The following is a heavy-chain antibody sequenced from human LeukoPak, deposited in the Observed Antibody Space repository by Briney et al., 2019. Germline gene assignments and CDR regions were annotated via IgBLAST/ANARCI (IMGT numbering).Heavy chain of an antibody. V-gene: IGHV1-69*04. D-gene: IGHD3-22*01. CDR1: GGTFSSYA. J-gene: IGHJ4*02. Sequence: ASVKVSCKASGGTFSSYAISWVRQAPGQGLEWMGRIIPILGIANYAQKFQGRVTITADKSTSTAYMELSSLRSEDTAVYYCARDPYYYDSSGYDFDYWGQGTLVTVSS. CDR3: ARDPYYYDSSGYDFDY. CDR2: IIPILGIA.